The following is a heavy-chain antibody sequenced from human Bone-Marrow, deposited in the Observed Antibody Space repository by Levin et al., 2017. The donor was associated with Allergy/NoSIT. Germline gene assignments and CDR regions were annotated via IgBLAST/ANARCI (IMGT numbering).Heavy chain of an antibody. Sequence: SLKISCEASGFRFEDYAMHWVRQPPGKGLEWVSGLSWNSGSIEYADSVKGRFTVSRDNAKNTLYLQMNSLRVEDTAFYYCVKDASGWTDRGYFGSWGRGPLVTVSS. J-gene: IGHJ4*02. CDR1: GFRFEDYA. CDR2: LSWNSGSI. V-gene: IGHV3-9*01. CDR3: VKDASGWTDRGYFGS. D-gene: IGHD6-19*01.